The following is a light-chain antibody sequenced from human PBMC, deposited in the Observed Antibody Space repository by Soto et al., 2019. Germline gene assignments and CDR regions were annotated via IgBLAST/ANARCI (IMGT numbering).Light chain of an antibody. J-gene: IGKJ1*01. CDR3: QQYNSYST. Sequence: PITHSPSTESPSVGDRVNITVGASQSISSWLAWYKQKPGKAPKLLIYKASSLESGVPSMFSGSGSGTEFPITIRSLTPDDFATYYCQQYNSYSTFGQGTKGDIK. CDR1: QSISSW. V-gene: IGKV1-5*03. CDR2: KAS.